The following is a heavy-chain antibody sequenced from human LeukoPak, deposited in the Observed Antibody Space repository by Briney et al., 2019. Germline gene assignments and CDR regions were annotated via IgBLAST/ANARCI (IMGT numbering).Heavy chain of an antibody. CDR2: VNQDGSET. V-gene: IGHV3-7*01. CDR3: ARGRYTSGWDPFDY. Sequence: PAGGSLRLSCAASGFTFSSYWMTSVRQAPGKGLGWVADVNQDGSETYYVDSVKGRFTISRDNAKNSLYLQMNSLRVEDTAIYYGARGRYTSGWDPFDYWGQGTLVTVSS. D-gene: IGHD6-19*01. CDR1: GFTFSSYW. J-gene: IGHJ4*02.